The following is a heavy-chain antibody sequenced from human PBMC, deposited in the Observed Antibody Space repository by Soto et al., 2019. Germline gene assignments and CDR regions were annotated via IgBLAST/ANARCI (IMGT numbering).Heavy chain of an antibody. CDR3: ARHRSYYDSSGYFEFDY. CDR2: IYYSGST. J-gene: IGHJ4*02. D-gene: IGHD3-22*01. Sequence: SETLSLTCTVSGGSISSSSYYWGWIRQPPGKGLEWIGSIYYSGSTYYNPSLKSRVTISVDTSKNQFSLKLSSVTAADTAVYYCARHRSYYDSSGYFEFDYWGQGTLVTVSS. CDR1: GGSISSSSYY. V-gene: IGHV4-39*01.